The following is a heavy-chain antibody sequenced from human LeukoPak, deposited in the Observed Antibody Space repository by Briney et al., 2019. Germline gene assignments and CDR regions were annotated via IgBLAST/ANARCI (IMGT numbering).Heavy chain of an antibody. CDR1: GFTFSSYS. Sequence: GGSLRLSCAASGFTFSSYSMNWVRQAPGKGLEWVSAISGSGGSTYYADSVKGRFTISRDNAKNSLYLQMNSLRAEDTAVYYCASRGRRDGYNHLDYWGQGTLVTVSS. CDR2: ISGSGGST. D-gene: IGHD5-24*01. V-gene: IGHV3-21*01. J-gene: IGHJ4*02. CDR3: ASRGRRDGYNHLDY.